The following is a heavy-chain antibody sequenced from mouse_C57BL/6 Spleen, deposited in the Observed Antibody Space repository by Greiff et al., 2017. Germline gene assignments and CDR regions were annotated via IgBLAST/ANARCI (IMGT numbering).Heavy chain of an antibody. Sequence: EVQGVESGGDLVKPGGSLKLSCAASGFTFSSYGMSWVRQTPDKRLEWVATISSGGSYTYYPDSVKGRFTISRDNAKNTLYLQMSSLKSEDTAMYYCARRGTYYGSSLYAMDYWGQGTSVTVSS. CDR2: ISSGGSYT. V-gene: IGHV5-6*01. CDR3: ARRGTYYGSSLYAMDY. D-gene: IGHD1-1*01. CDR1: GFTFSSYG. J-gene: IGHJ4*01.